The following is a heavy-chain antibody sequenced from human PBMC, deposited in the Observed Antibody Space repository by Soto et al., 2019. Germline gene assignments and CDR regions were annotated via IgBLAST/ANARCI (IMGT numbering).Heavy chain of an antibody. V-gene: IGHV1-3*01. CDR1: GYTFTSYA. D-gene: IGHD3-10*01. CDR3: ARDLGDSGAFDI. Sequence: ASVKVSCKASGYTFTSYAMHWVRQAPGQRLEWMGWINAGNGNTKYSQKFQGRVTITRDTSASTAYMELSSLRSEDTAVYYCARDLGDSGAFDILGQGTMVTVSS. J-gene: IGHJ3*02. CDR2: INAGNGNT.